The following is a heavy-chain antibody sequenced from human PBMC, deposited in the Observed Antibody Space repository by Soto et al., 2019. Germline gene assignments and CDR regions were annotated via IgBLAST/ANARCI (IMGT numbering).Heavy chain of an antibody. CDR3: ARSADGHYDFWSGYYRVGWFDP. J-gene: IGHJ5*02. D-gene: IGHD3-3*01. CDR2: IYHSGST. Sequence: PSETLSLTCAVSGGSISSGGYSWSWIRQPPGKGLEWIGYIYHSGSTYYNPSLKSRVTISVDRSKNQFSLKLSSVTAADTAVYYCARSADGHYDFWSGYYRVGWFDPWGQGTLVTSPQ. V-gene: IGHV4-30-2*01. CDR1: GGSISSGGYS.